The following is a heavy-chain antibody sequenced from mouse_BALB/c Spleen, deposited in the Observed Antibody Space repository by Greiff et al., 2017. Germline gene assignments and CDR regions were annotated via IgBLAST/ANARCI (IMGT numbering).Heavy chain of an antibody. CDR1: GFTFSSFG. J-gene: IGHJ3*01. CDR2: ISSGSSTI. V-gene: IGHV5-17*02. D-gene: IGHD2-2*01. Sequence: EVQGVESGGGLVQPGGSRKLSCAASGFTFSSFGMHWVRQAPEKGLEWVAYISSGSSTIYYADTVKGRFTISRDNPKNTLFLQMTSLRSEDTAMYYCAGGYDGFAYWGQGTLVTVSA. CDR3: AGGYDGFAY.